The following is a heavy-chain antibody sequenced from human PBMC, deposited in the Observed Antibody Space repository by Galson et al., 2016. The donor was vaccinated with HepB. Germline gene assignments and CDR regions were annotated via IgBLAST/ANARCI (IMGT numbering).Heavy chain of an antibody. D-gene: IGHD6-25*01. J-gene: IGHJ4*02. V-gene: IGHV1-69*05. Sequence: SVKVSCKASGGAFSGNAIIWVRQAPGQGLEWVGGIIPLFGTPTYAQKFQGRVTISTDEHTTTAYMELSSLRSQDTAVYYCATASQRLDFHFDYWGQGTLVTVSS. CDR3: ATASQRLDFHFDY. CDR1: GGAFSGNA. CDR2: IIPLFGTP.